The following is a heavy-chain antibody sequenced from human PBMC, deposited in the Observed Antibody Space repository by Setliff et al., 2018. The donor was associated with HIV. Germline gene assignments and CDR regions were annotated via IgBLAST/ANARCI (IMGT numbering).Heavy chain of an antibody. J-gene: IGHJ3*01. Sequence: PGGSLRLSCAASGFTFSTYWMIWVRQAPGKGLEWVANTKGDGSVKYFMDSVKGRFTISRDNAKNSLYLQINSLKSEDTAVYHCARSTGWYAFNFWGQGTKVTVSS. CDR3: ARSTGWYAFNF. D-gene: IGHD6-19*01. CDR2: TKGDGSVK. CDR1: GFTFSTYW. V-gene: IGHV3-7*01.